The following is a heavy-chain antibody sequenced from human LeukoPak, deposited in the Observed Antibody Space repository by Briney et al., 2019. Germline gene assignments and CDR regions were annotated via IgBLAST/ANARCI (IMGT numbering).Heavy chain of an antibody. CDR3: AELGITMIGGV. J-gene: IGHJ6*04. Sequence: PGRSLRLSCAASGFPFSRYDMHWVRQAPGKGLEWVAVISYDGAQKEYGDSVKGRFSISRDNSQNIVYLHMNSLRAEDTAVYYCAELGITMIGGVWGKGTTVTISS. V-gene: IGHV3-30*18. CDR2: ISYDGAQK. D-gene: IGHD3-10*02. CDR1: GFPFSRYD.